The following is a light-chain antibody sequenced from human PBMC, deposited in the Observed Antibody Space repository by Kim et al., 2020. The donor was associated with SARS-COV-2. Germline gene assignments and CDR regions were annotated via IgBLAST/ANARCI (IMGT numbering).Light chain of an antibody. CDR3: AAWDDSLSGWV. J-gene: IGLJ3*02. CDR1: SSDLGGYNY. CDR2: EVS. V-gene: IGLV2-14*01. Sequence: QSALTQPASVSGSPGQSITISCTGTSSDLGGYNYVSWYQQHPGKAPKLMIYEVSNRPPGVSNRFSGSKSGNTASLSISGLQAEDEADYYCAAWDDSLSGWVFGGGTQLTVL.